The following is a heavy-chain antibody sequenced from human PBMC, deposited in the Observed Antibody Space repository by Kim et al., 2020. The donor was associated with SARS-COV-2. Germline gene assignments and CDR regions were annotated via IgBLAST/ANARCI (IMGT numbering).Heavy chain of an antibody. V-gene: IGHV3-7*01. D-gene: IGHD4-17*01. CDR2: IKQDGSEK. CDR3: AVVRGGDYPGYWYFDL. Sequence: GGSLRLSCAASGFTFSSYWMSWVRQAPGKGLEWVANIKQDGSEKYYVDSVKGRFTISRDNAKNSLYLQMNSLRAEDTAVYYCAVVRGGDYPGYWYFDLWGRGTLVTVSS. CDR1: GFTFSSYW. J-gene: IGHJ2*01.